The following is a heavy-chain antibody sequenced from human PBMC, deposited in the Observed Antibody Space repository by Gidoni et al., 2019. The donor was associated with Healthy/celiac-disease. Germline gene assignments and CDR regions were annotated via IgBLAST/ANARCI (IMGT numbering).Heavy chain of an antibody. CDR1: GSTFSSYS. CDR2: ISSSSSYI. D-gene: IGHD5-18*01. V-gene: IGHV3-21*01. CDR3: ARDRGVDTATPDY. Sequence: EVQLVESGGGLVKPGGSLSPPCAASGSTFSSYSMTWVRQAPGKGLAWVSSISSSSSYIYYADSVKGRFTISRDNDKNSLYLQMNSLRAEDTAVYYCARDRGVDTATPDYWGQGTLVTVSS. J-gene: IGHJ4*02.